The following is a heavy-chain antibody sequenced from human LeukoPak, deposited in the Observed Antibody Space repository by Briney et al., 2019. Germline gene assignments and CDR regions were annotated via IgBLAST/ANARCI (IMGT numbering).Heavy chain of an antibody. CDR2: IDYDGRST. J-gene: IGHJ4*02. D-gene: IGHD6-13*01. Sequence: GGCLRLSCVASGFTFSSFWMHWGRQAPGKGLVWVSRIDYDGRSTIYADSVKGRFTISRDNAKNTLYLQMNSLRAEDPAMYYCATIAAADKDYWGQGTLVTVSS. CDR1: GFTFSSFW. CDR3: ATIAAADKDY. V-gene: IGHV3-74*01.